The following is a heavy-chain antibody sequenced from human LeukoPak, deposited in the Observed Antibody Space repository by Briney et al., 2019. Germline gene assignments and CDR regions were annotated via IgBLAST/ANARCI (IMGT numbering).Heavy chain of an antibody. CDR2: ISWNSGSI. J-gene: IGHJ4*02. V-gene: IGHV3-9*01. CDR1: GFTFDDYA. D-gene: IGHD3-22*01. Sequence: GRSLRLSCAASGFTFDDYAMHWVRQAPGKGLEWVSGISWNSGSIGYADSVKGRFTISRDNAKNSLYLQMNSLRAEDTALYYCAKAPYYDSSGYEDWGQGTLVTVSS. CDR3: AKAPYYDSSGYED.